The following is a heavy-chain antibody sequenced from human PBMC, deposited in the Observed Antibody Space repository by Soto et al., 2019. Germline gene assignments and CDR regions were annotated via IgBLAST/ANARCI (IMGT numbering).Heavy chain of an antibody. CDR1: GFSLSTSGVG. D-gene: IGHD5-18*01. CDR3: AHSKVRGGGYSYGYEEY. CDR2: INWDDDK. V-gene: IGHV2-5*02. Sequence: QITLKESGPTLVKPTQTLTLTCTFSGFSLSTSGVGVGWIRQPPGKALEWLALINWDDDKRYRPSLKLRLNITKHTSKSQSVLTSTSMDPVNTATYYCAHSKVRGGGYSYGYEEYWGQRTLVTVSS. J-gene: IGHJ4*02.